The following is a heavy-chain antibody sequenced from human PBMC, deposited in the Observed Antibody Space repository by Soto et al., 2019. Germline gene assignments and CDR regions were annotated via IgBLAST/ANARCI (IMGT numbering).Heavy chain of an antibody. Sequence: LGESLKISCKASGYTFTNYWIGWVRQMPGKGLEWMGIIYVGDSDTRYSPSFQGQVTISADKSVTTAYLQWSSLKASDSAMYYCARIQDGGAVIGDYWGQGILVTVSP. V-gene: IGHV5-51*01. CDR2: IYVGDSDT. CDR1: GYTFTNYW. J-gene: IGHJ4*02. D-gene: IGHD2-21*01. CDR3: ARIQDGGAVIGDY.